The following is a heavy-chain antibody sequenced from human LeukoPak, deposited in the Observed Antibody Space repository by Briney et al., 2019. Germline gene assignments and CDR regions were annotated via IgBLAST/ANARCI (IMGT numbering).Heavy chain of an antibody. Sequence: SETLSLTCSVSGGSISSGSYYWSWIRQPAGKGLEWIGRVFLSGSTNYNPSLKSRVTMSIATSKNQFSLSLRSVTAADTAVYYCARENYYDTSDWGQGTLVTVSS. D-gene: IGHD3-22*01. J-gene: IGHJ4*02. V-gene: IGHV4-61*02. CDR1: GGSISSGSYY. CDR2: VFLSGST. CDR3: ARENYYDTSD.